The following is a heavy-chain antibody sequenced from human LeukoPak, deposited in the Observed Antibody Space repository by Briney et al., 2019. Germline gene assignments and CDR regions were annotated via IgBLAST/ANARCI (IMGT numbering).Heavy chain of an antibody. CDR3: AKSPKPLGDYDSSGCLDY. Sequence: PGGSLRLSCAASGFTFSSYGMHWVRQAPGKGLEWVAFIRYDGSNKYYADSVKGRFTISRDNSKNTLYLQMNSLRAEDTAVYYCAKSPKPLGDYDSSGCLDYWGQGTLVTVSS. CDR2: IRYDGSNK. J-gene: IGHJ4*02. D-gene: IGHD3-22*01. V-gene: IGHV3-30*02. CDR1: GFTFSSYG.